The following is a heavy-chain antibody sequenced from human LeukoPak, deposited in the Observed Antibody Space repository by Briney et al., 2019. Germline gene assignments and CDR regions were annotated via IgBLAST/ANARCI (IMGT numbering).Heavy chain of an antibody. Sequence: SVKVSCKASGGTFSSYAISWERQAPGQGLEWMGGIIPIFGTANYAQKFQGRVTITADESTSTAYMELSSLRSEDTAVYYCARCSGSYSYYYYYGMDVWGQGTTVTVSS. CDR2: IIPIFGTA. D-gene: IGHD3-10*02. CDR1: GGTFSSYA. V-gene: IGHV1-69*13. J-gene: IGHJ6*02. CDR3: ARCSGSYSYYYYYGMDV.